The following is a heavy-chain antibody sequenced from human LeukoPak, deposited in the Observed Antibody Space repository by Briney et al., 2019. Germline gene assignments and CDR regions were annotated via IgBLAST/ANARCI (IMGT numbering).Heavy chain of an antibody. CDR1: GYTFTSYG. CDR2: ISAYNGKT. V-gene: IGHV1-18*04. Sequence: ASVKVSCKASGYTFTSYGISWVRQAPGQGLEWMGWISAYNGKTNYAQKLQGRVTMTTDTSTSTAYMELRSLRSDDTAVYYCARDVGGGYCSGGSCYPGANWFDPWGQGTLVTVSS. J-gene: IGHJ5*02. D-gene: IGHD2-15*01. CDR3: ARDVGGGYCSGGSCYPGANWFDP.